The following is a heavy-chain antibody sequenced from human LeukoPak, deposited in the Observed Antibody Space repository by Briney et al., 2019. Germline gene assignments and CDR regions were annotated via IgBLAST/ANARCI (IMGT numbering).Heavy chain of an antibody. D-gene: IGHD2-2*02. Sequence: PGGSLRLSCAASGFRFDDYGMSWVRQVPGKGLEWVSAINWNGGNTGDADSVRGRFTISRDNAKNSLYLQADSLRAEDTGLYYCVRCSCSSTSCYSAFAIWGQGRMVTAS. CDR2: INWNGGNT. V-gene: IGHV3-20*04. J-gene: IGHJ3*02. CDR3: VRCSCSSTSCYSAFAI. CDR1: GFRFDDYG.